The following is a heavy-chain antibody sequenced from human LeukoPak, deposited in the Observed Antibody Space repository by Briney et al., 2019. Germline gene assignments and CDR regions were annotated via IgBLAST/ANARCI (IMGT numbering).Heavy chain of an antibody. V-gene: IGHV1-2*02. Sequence: ASVKVSCKASGYTFTGYYMHWVRQAPGQGLEWRGWINPNSGGTNYAQKLQGRGTMTRDTSISTAYMELRRLRPEDTAVSYCARAWFGELTFDYWGPGTLVIVSS. J-gene: IGHJ4*02. CDR2: INPNSGGT. CDR3: ARAWFGELTFDY. CDR1: GYTFTGYY. D-gene: IGHD3-10*01.